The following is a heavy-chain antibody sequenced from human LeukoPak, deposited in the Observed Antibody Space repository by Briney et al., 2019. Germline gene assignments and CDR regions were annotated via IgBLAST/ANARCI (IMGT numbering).Heavy chain of an antibody. CDR1: GGSFNNYY. CDR3: AREWRRQLDDYYYYMDV. V-gene: IGHV4-34*01. J-gene: IGHJ6*03. Sequence: SETLSLTCAVYGGSFNNYYWSWIRQPPGKGLERIGEINHSGSTNYNPSLKSRVTISVDTSKNQFSLKLSSVTAADTAVYYCAREWRRQLDDYYYYMDVWGKGTTVTLSS. CDR2: INHSGST. D-gene: IGHD6-13*01.